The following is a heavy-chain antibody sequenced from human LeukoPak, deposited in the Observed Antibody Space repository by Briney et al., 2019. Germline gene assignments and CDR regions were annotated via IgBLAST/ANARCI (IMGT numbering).Heavy chain of an antibody. CDR1: GFTSDDYA. CDR3: AKEKTSVLYPPNWFDP. CDR2: ISSNSGRT. D-gene: IGHD3-16*01. V-gene: IGHV3-9*02. Sequence: GGSLRLSCAASGFTSDDYAIHWVRHAPGKGLEWVSGISSNSGRTGYADSVKGRFTISRDNAKNSLFLQMNSLRAEDTAFYYCAKEKTSVLYPPNWFDPLGQGTLVTVSS. J-gene: IGHJ5*02.